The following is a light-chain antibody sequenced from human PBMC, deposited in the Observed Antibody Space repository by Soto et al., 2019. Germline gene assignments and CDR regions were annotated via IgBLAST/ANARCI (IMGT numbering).Light chain of an antibody. CDR2: DVT. V-gene: IGLV2-14*01. Sequence: QSVLTQPASVSGSPGQSISISCTRTSSDVGGYNYVSWYQQYPGKAPKLMIHDVTNRPSGISSRFSGSKSANTASLTISGLQAEDEADYYCSSYTRSGTVIFGGGTKVTVL. CDR3: SSYTRSGTVI. CDR1: SSDVGGYNY. J-gene: IGLJ2*01.